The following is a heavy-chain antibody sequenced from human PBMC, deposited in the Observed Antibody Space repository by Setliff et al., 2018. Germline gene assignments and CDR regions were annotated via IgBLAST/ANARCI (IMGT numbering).Heavy chain of an antibody. J-gene: IGHJ6*02. Sequence: SETLSLTCTVSGGSISTTNYFWSWIRQPPGKGLEWIGYIYHNGNTNFNPSLKTRLTMSVDTSKNQFALNLRSVTAADTAVYYCVRDRTAYSYGLDVWGQGTTVTVSS. D-gene: IGHD5-18*01. CDR3: VRDRTAYSYGLDV. CDR1: GGSISTTNYF. CDR2: IYHNGNT. V-gene: IGHV4-61*01.